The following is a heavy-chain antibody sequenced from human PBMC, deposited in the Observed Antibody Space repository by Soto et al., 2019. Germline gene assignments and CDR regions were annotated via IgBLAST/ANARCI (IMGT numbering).Heavy chain of an antibody. D-gene: IGHD3-3*01. V-gene: IGHV1-18*01. CDR3: ARVESLPRGIYAFDI. CDR1: GYTFTSYG. J-gene: IGHJ3*02. Sequence: QVQLVQSGAEVKKPGASVKVSCKASGYTFTSYGISWVRQAPGQGLEWMGWISAYNGNTNYPQKLQGRVTMTTDRSPSTAYMQLSSLRSDDTAVYYCARVESLPRGIYAFDIWGQGTMVTVSS. CDR2: ISAYNGNT.